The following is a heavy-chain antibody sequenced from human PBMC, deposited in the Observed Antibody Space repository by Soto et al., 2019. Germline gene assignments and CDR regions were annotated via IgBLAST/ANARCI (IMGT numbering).Heavy chain of an antibody. CDR2: IKDEGGDE. Sequence: EVKLVESGGGLVQPGGSLRLSCAASGFTFSPYWMSWVRQAPGKGLEWVAIIKDEGGDEHYLEAVRGRFTISRDNAKKSLYLAMDSLRVEDTAVYFCAGGNGWMSDTWGQGTLVTVSS. CDR1: GFTFSPYW. V-gene: IGHV3-7*05. D-gene: IGHD6-19*01. CDR3: AGGNGWMSDT. J-gene: IGHJ5*02.